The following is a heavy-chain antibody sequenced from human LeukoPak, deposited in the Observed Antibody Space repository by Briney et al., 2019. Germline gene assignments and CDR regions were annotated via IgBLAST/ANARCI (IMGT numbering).Heavy chain of an antibody. CDR2: INSDGSST. V-gene: IGHV3-74*01. CDR1: GFTFSSYW. CDR3: VRQYSYDSSGYYPWDY. D-gene: IGHD3-22*01. Sequence: GGSLRLSCAASGFTFSSYWMHWVRQAPGKGLVWVSRINSDGSSTTYADSVKGRFTISRDSAKNTLYLQMNSLRAEDTAMYYCVRQYSYDSSGYYPWDYWGQGTLVTVSS. J-gene: IGHJ4*02.